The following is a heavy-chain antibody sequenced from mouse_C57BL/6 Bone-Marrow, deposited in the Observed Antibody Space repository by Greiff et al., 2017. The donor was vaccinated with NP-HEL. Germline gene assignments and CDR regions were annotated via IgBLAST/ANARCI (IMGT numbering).Heavy chain of an antibody. CDR3: ARWGGYYAMDD. CDR2: IYPGGGYT. D-gene: IGHD1-1*02. V-gene: IGHV1-63*01. CDR1: GYTFTNYW. Sequence: VQLQESGAELVRPGTSVKMSCKASGYTFTNYWIGWAKQRPGHGLEWIGDIYPGGGYTNYNEKFKGKATLTADKSSSTAYMQFSSLTSEDSDIYYCARWGGYYAMDDWGQGTSVTVSS. J-gene: IGHJ4*01.